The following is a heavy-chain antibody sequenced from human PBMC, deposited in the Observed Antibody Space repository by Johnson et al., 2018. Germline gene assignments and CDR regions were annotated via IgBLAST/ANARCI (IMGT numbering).Heavy chain of an antibody. CDR3: ARNYDYGDYYYYMDV. CDR1: GFTFSSYW. V-gene: IGHV3-7*01. J-gene: IGHJ6*03. CDR2: IKQDGSEK. Sequence: VQLQESGGGLVQPGGSLRLSCAASGFTFSSYWMSWVRQAPGKGLEWVANIKQDGSEKYYVDSVKGRFTISRDNAKNSLYLQMNSLSAEDTAVYYCARNYDYGDYYYYMDVWGKGTTVTVSS. D-gene: IGHD4-17*01.